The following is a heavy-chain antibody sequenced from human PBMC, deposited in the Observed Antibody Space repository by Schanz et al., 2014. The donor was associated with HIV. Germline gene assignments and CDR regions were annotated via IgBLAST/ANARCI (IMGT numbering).Heavy chain of an antibody. J-gene: IGHJ4*02. Sequence: EVHLVESGGVLVKPGRSLRLSCTASGFTFGDYAMSWFRQAPGKGLEWVGFIRSKAYGAATDYAASVKGRFTISRDDSKSIAYLQMNSLKTEDTAMYYCSRDFEYWGQGTLVTVSS. V-gene: IGHV3-49*05. CDR1: GFTFGDYA. CDR3: SRDFEY. CDR2: IRSKAYGAAT.